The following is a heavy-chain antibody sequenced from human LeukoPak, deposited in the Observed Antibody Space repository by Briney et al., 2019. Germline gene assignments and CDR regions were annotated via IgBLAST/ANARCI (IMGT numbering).Heavy chain of an antibody. V-gene: IGHV4-59*01. CDR2: IYYSGST. J-gene: IGHJ4*02. CDR3: ARGGSYYDY. Sequence: SETLSLTCTVSGDSISSYYWSWIRQPPGKGLEWIGYIYYSGSTNYNPSLKSRVTISVDTSKNHFSLKLSSVTAADTAIYFCARGGSYYDYWGQGTLVTVSS. CDR1: GDSISSYY. D-gene: IGHD1-26*01.